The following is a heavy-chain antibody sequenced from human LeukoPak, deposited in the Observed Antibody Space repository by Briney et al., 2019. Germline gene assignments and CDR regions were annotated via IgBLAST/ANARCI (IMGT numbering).Heavy chain of an antibody. D-gene: IGHD2-15*01. CDR1: GFTFDDYG. CDR3: AREGRVAATIRYDY. J-gene: IGHJ4*02. CDR2: ISSSSSYI. V-gene: IGHV3-21*01. Sequence: PGGSLRLSCAASGFTFDDYGMNWVRQAPGKGLEWVSSISSSSSYIYYADSVKGRFTISRDNAKNSLYLQMNSLRAEDTAVYYCAREGRVAATIRYDYWGQGTLVTVSS.